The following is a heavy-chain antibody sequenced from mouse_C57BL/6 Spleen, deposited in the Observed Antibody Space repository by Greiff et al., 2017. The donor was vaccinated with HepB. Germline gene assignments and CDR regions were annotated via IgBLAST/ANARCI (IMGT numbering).Heavy chain of an antibody. CDR3: ATDYYGSSSAGFAY. CDR2: IHPNSGST. Sequence: VQLQQPGAELVKPGASVKLSCKASGYTFTSYWMHWVKQRPGQGLEWIGMIHPNSGSTNYNEKFKSKATLTVDKSSSTAYMQLSSLTSEDSAVYYCATDYYGSSSAGFAYWGQGTLVTVSA. V-gene: IGHV1-64*01. D-gene: IGHD1-1*01. CDR1: GYTFTSYW. J-gene: IGHJ3*01.